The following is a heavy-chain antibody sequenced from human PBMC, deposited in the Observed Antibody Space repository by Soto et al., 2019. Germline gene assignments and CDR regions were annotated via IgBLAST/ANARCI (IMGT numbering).Heavy chain of an antibody. CDR2: INAYNGNT. J-gene: IGHJ6*02. Sequence: QVQLVQSGAEVKNPGASVKVSCKASGYRFTSYGIGWVRQAPGQGLEWMGWINAYNGNTNYAQNLQGRVTLTTDTSTSTASMELRSLRCNDTAVYYCAMVDVYVTPSPQDVWGQGTTVTVSS. V-gene: IGHV1-18*01. D-gene: IGHD3-16*01. CDR3: AMVDVYVTPSPQDV. CDR1: GYRFTSYG.